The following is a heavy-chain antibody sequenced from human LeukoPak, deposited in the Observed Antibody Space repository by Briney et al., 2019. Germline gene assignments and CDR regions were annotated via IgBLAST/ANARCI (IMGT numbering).Heavy chain of an antibody. Sequence: ASVKVSCKASGYTFTSYDINWVRQATGQGLEWMGWMNPNSGNTGYAQKFQGRVTITADESTSTAYMELSSLRSEDTAVYYCARDTWVSWYYYYMDVWGKGTTVTVSS. J-gene: IGHJ6*03. CDR3: ARDTWVSWYYYYMDV. CDR1: GYTFTSYD. D-gene: IGHD6-13*01. CDR2: MNPNSGNT. V-gene: IGHV1-8*03.